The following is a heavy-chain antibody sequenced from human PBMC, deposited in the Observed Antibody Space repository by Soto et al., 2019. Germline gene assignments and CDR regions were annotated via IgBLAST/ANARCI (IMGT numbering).Heavy chain of an antibody. V-gene: IGHV4-59*08. CDR3: GRHPGYYDVLTGYSTYYFDS. D-gene: IGHD3-9*01. CDR1: GGSISPYY. Sequence: SETLSLTCTVSGGSISPYYWSWIRQSPGKGLEWIGYIYYRGNTDYNPSFKSRVTISVDTSKNQFSLRLSSVTAADTAVYYCGRHPGYYDVLTGYSTYYFDSWGQGTLVTVS. CDR2: IYYRGNT. J-gene: IGHJ4*02.